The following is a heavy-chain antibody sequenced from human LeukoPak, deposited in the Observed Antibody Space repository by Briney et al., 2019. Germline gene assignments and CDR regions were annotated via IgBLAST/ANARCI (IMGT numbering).Heavy chain of an antibody. CDR1: GYTITSNW. V-gene: IGHV5-51*01. D-gene: IGHD6-6*01. CDR2: INPRDSET. Sequence: GESLKISCRGSGYTITSNWIGWVRQMPGKGLEWMGIINPRDSETVYSPSFQGQVTISADKSISTAYLQWSSLKASDTAMYYCARLRSKYSSSSEFDYWGQGTLVTVSS. J-gene: IGHJ4*02. CDR3: ARLRSKYSSSSEFDY.